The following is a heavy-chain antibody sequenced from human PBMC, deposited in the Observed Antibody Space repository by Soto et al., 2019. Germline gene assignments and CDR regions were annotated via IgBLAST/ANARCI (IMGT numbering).Heavy chain of an antibody. CDR3: ARGSGYCSSTSCNWFDP. Sequence: QVQLVQSGAEVKKPGASVKVSCKASGYTFTSYAMHWVRQAPGQRLEWMGWINAGNGNTKYSQKFQGRVTITRDTSASTAYMELSSLRSEDTAVYYCARGSGYCSSTSCNWFDPWGQGTLVTVSS. CDR2: INAGNGNT. J-gene: IGHJ5*02. V-gene: IGHV1-3*01. CDR1: GYTFTSYA. D-gene: IGHD2-2*03.